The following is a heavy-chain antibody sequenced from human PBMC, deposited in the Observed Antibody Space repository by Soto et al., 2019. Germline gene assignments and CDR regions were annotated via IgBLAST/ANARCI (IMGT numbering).Heavy chain of an antibody. CDR2: INPNSGGT. V-gene: IGHV1-2*04. CDR1: GDTFTVYV. CDR3: ARDLKPNRKTQIYYYYGMDV. J-gene: IGHJ6*02. Sequence: VSVKVCCTASGDTFTVYVMHWVRHTPGQGLEWMGWINPNSGGTNYAQKFQGWVTMTRDTSISTAYMELSRLRSDDTAVYYCARDLKPNRKTQIYYYYGMDVWGQGTTVTVSS.